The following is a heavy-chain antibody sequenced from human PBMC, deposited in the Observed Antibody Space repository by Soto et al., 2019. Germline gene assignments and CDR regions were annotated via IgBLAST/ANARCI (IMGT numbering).Heavy chain of an antibody. CDR1: GFRFSGSD. D-gene: IGHD2-15*01. J-gene: IGHJ4*02. CDR3: TRFSYCTGGSCYPPYFDF. Sequence: EVQLVESGGGLVQPGGSLKLSCAASGFRFSGSDIHWVRQASGKGLEWIGRARSKANSYATAYAASVKGRFTISRDDSKNTAYLQMNSLKTADTAMYYCTRFSYCTGGSCYPPYFDFWGQGTLVTVSS. CDR2: ARSKANSYAT. V-gene: IGHV3-73*02.